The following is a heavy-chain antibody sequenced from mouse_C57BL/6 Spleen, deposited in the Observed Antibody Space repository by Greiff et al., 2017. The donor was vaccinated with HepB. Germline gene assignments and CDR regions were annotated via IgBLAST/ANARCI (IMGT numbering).Heavy chain of an antibody. Sequence: EVMLVESGGGLVKPGGSLKLSCAASGFTFSDYGMHWVRQAPEKGLEWVAYISSGSSTIYYADTVKGRFTISRDNAKNTLFLQMTSLRSEDTAMYYCGRDAYDYGDYWGQGTTPTVSS. CDR2: ISSGSSTI. J-gene: IGHJ2*01. CDR1: GFTFSDYG. D-gene: IGHD2-4*01. V-gene: IGHV5-17*01. CDR3: GRDAYDYGDY.